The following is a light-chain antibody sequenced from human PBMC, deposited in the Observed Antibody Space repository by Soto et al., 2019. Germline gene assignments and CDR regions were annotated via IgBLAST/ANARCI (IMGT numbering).Light chain of an antibody. CDR2: EGS. CDR3: CSYAGTVV. V-gene: IGLV2-23*01. Sequence: QSALTQPASVSGSPGQSITISCIGISSDVGSYNLVSWYQQHPGKAPKLMIYEGSKRPSGVSNRFSGSKSGNTASLTISGLQAEDEADYYCCSYAGTVVFGGGTKVTVL. J-gene: IGLJ2*01. CDR1: SSDVGSYNL.